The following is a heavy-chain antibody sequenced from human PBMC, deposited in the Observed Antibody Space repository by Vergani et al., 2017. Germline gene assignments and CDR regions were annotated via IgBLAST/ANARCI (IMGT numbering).Heavy chain of an antibody. CDR2: INPTTGNP. Sequence: QEQLVQSGSELKKPGASVKVSCKASGYSFNNYAIHWVRQAPGQGLEWMGWINPTTGNPTYARAFTGRFVFSLDTSISTAYLQIGSLKAEATAVYFCARAKRGGLAVGATDSWGQGTLLTVSS. J-gene: IGHJ4*02. CDR1: GYSFNNYA. V-gene: IGHV7-4-1*01. D-gene: IGHD6-19*01. CDR3: ARAKRGGLAVGATDS.